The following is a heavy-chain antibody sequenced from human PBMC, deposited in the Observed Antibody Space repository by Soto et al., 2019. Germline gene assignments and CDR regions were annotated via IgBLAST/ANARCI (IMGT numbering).Heavy chain of an antibody. J-gene: IGHJ4*02. CDR3: ARWVEVSLDYFDS. Sequence: TSETLSLTCTVSGGSISSYYWSWIRQPPGKGLEWIGHIYHSGRTYYNPSLKSRVTISVDTSKNQFSLNLSSVTAADTAVYYCARWVEVSLDYFDSWGQGTPVTVSS. V-gene: IGHV4-59*12. CDR1: GGSISSYY. D-gene: IGHD2-15*01. CDR2: IYHSGRT.